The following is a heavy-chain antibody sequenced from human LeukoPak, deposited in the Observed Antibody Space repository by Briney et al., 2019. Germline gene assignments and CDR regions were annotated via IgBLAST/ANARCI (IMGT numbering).Heavy chain of an antibody. V-gene: IGHV3-33*01. D-gene: IGHD3-22*01. CDR3: ARDSLPGYYDSSTDAFDI. J-gene: IGHJ3*02. Sequence: GGSLRLSCATSGFTFSSYGMHWVRQAPGKGLEWVAVIWYDGSNKYYADSVKGRFTISRDNSKNTLYLQMNSLRAEDTAVYYCARDSLPGYYDSSTDAFDIWGQGTMVTVSS. CDR1: GFTFSSYG. CDR2: IWYDGSNK.